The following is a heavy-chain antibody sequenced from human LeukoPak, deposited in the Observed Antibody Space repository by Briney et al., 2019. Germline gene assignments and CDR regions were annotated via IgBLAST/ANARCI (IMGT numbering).Heavy chain of an antibody. D-gene: IGHD3-9*01. Sequence: SGTLSLTCTVSGGSISSGGYYWSWIRQHPGKGLEWIGYIYYSGSTYYNPSLKSRVTISVDTSKNQFSLKLSSVTAADTAVYYCARGGLGRYWYFDLWGRGTLVTVSS. J-gene: IGHJ2*01. CDR1: GGSISSGGYY. CDR3: ARGGLGRYWYFDL. V-gene: IGHV4-31*03. CDR2: IYYSGST.